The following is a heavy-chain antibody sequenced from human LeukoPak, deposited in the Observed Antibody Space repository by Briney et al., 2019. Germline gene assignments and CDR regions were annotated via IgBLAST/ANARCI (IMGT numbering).Heavy chain of an antibody. J-gene: IGHJ4*02. Sequence: ETLSLTCTVSGYSISSGYYWGWIRQPPGTGLEWIGSIYHSGSTYYNPSLKSRVTISVDTSKNQFSLKLSSVTAADTAVHYCARVDSSGYYLFDYWGQGTLVTVSS. D-gene: IGHD3-22*01. CDR2: IYHSGST. CDR3: ARVDSSGYYLFDY. CDR1: GYSISSGYY. V-gene: IGHV4-38-2*02.